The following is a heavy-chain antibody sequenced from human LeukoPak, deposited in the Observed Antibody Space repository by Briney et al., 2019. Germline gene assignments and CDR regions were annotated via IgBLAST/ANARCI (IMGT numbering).Heavy chain of an antibody. Sequence: ASVKVSCKASGYTFTGYYMHWVRQAPGQGLEWMGWINPNSGGTNYAQKFQGRVTMTRDTSISTAYMELGRLRSDDTAVYYCARDYIAVAGTEDYWGQGTLVTVSS. CDR3: ARDYIAVAGTEDY. CDR1: GYTFTGYY. J-gene: IGHJ4*02. D-gene: IGHD6-19*01. V-gene: IGHV1-2*02. CDR2: INPNSGGT.